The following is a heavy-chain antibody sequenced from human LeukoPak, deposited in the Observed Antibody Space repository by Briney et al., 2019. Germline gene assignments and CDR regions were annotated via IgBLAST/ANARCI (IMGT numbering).Heavy chain of an antibody. D-gene: IGHD4-23*01. CDR3: ARLLGMVTTFDY. CDR1: GFSFSGCS. Sequence: GGSLRDSCAASGFSFSGCSLSWVRQAPGKGLEWVATITEDVSKKYYDDSVKGRFTISRDNAKNSLYLEMSSLRAEDTAVYYCARLLGMVTTFDYWGQRTLVSVSS. V-gene: IGHV3-7*01. CDR2: ITEDVSKK. J-gene: IGHJ4*02.